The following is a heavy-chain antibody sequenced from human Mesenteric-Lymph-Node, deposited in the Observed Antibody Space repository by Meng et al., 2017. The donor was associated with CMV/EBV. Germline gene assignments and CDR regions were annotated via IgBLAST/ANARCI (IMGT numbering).Heavy chain of an antibody. J-gene: IGHJ4*02. CDR2: MNPNSGNT. Sequence: KGTCKASGYTLTSYDIKWVRQAPGQGLEWMGWMNPNSGNTGYAHKFRGRVTLTRNTSISTAYMELSSLRSEDTAIYYCASTEGGAPEWGQGTLVTVSS. CDR3: ASTEGGAPE. D-gene: IGHD1-14*01. V-gene: IGHV1-8*01. CDR1: GYTLTSYD.